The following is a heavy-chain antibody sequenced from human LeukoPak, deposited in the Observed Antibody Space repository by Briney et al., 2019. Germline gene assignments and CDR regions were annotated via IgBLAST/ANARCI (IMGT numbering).Heavy chain of an antibody. CDR1: GYTFTSYG. V-gene: IGHV1-18*04. D-gene: IGHD3-10*01. CDR3: PRVYYGSGSYYFDS. CDR2: ISAYNGNT. J-gene: IGHJ4*02. Sequence: ASVKVSCKASGYTFTSYGISWVRQAPGQGGEGMGWISAYNGNTNYAQKLQGRVTMTTDTSTSTAYMELSSLRSEDTAVYYCPRVYYGSGSYYFDSWGQGTLVTVSS.